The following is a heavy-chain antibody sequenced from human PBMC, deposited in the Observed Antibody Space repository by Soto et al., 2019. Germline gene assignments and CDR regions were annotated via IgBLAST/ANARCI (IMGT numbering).Heavy chain of an antibody. CDR3: ARGSPTITMVRGAIDY. V-gene: IGHV4-34*01. D-gene: IGHD3-10*01. J-gene: IGHJ4*02. CDR2: INHSGST. Sequence: SETLSLTCAVYGGSFSGYYWSWIRQPPGKGLEWIGEINHSGSTNYNPSLKSRVTISVDTSKNQFSLKLSSVTAADTAVYYCARGSPTITMVRGAIDYWGQGTLVTVSS. CDR1: GGSFSGYY.